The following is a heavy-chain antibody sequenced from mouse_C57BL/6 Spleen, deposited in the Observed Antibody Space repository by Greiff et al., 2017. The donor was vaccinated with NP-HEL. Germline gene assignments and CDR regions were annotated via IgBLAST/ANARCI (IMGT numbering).Heavy chain of an antibody. J-gene: IGHJ2*01. CDR2: IDPSDSYT. Sequence: VQLQQPGAELVKPGASVKLSCKASGYTFTSYWMQWVKQRPGQGLEWIGEIDPSDSYTNYNQKFKGKATLTVDTSSSTAYMQLSSLTSEDSAVYYCARKDTRIYYSNWGDYWGQGTTLTVSS. CDR1: GYTFTSYW. D-gene: IGHD2-5*01. V-gene: IGHV1-50*01. CDR3: ARKDTRIYYSNWGDY.